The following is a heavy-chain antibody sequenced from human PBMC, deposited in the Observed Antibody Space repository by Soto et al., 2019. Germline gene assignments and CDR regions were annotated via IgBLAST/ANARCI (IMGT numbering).Heavy chain of an antibody. Sequence: ASVKGSRKVSGYTPPELSMHWVRQAPGKGLEWMGGFDPEDGETIYAQKFQGRVTMTEDTSTDTAYMELSSLRSEDTAVYYCATTISYGFNYYYYGIDVWGQGTTVTVSS. D-gene: IGHD5-18*01. J-gene: IGHJ6*02. CDR3: ATTISYGFNYYYYGIDV. CDR2: FDPEDGET. V-gene: IGHV1-24*01. CDR1: GYTPPELS.